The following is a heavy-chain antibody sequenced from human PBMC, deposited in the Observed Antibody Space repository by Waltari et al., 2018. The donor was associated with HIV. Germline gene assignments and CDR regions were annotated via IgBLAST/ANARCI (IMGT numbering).Heavy chain of an antibody. D-gene: IGHD2-2*01. J-gene: IGHJ6*02. CDR2: IAYDGNNK. CDR1: RYIFSGYA. Sequence: QVQLVESGGGVVRPGRSLRLSCAASRYIFSGYAMHWVRQPPGKGLEGVEVIAYDGNNKYYAETVRGRFTISRDNAENTLYLEMNSLKPDDTAVYYCARDGPAPKNIYHYYGMDVWGQGTTVTVSS. CDR3: ARDGPAPKNIYHYYGMDV. V-gene: IGHV3-30-3*01.